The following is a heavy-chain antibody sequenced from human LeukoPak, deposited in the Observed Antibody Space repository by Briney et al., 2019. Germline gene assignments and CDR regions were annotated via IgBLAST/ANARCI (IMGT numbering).Heavy chain of an antibody. Sequence: GGSLRLSCAASGFTFSSYSMNWVRQAPGKGLEWVSSISSRSSDIYYADSVKGRFTISRDNAKNSLYLQMNSLRAEDTAVYYWARGLDPWGQGTLVTVSS. CDR3: ARGLDP. CDR2: ISSRSSDI. CDR1: GFTFSSYS. V-gene: IGHV3-21*01. J-gene: IGHJ5*02.